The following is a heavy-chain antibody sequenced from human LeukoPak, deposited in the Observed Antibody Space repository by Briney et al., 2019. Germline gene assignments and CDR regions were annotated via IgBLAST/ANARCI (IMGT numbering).Heavy chain of an antibody. CDR2: MYHSGTA. D-gene: IGHD6-13*01. V-gene: IGHV4-4*02. Sequence: SETLSLTCAVSGGSISSSNWWSWVRQPPGKGLEWIGEMYHSGTANYNSSLKSRVTISVDKSRNQFSLKLTAVTAAGTALYYCARDLGTIGATGLWGQGTMVTVSS. CDR3: ARDLGTIGATGL. CDR1: GGSISSSNW. J-gene: IGHJ3*01.